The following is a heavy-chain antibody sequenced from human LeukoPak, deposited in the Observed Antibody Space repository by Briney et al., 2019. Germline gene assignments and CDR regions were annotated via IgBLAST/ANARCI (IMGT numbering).Heavy chain of an antibody. CDR3: ARELNY. Sequence: GGSLRLSCAASGFTFSSYSMNWVRQTPGKGLEWISYISSGSGTTYYGDSVQGRFITSRDNAKNSLFLQMNSLRAEDTALYFCARELNYWGQGILVTVSS. V-gene: IGHV3-48*01. J-gene: IGHJ4*02. CDR2: ISSGSGTT. CDR1: GFTFSSYS.